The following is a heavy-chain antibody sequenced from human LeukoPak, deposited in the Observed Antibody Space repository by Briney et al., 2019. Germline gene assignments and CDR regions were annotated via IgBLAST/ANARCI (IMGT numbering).Heavy chain of an antibody. CDR3: AKKAQYNGNYPLDY. D-gene: IGHD1-26*01. J-gene: IGHJ4*02. V-gene: IGHV3-23*01. CDR1: GSTFTSYS. CDR2: TSDRGDYT. Sequence: GGSLRLSCAASGSTFTSYSMSWVRQAPGKGLEWVSGTSDRGDYTYYADSVKGRFTISRDNSKNTLYLQMNSLRAEDTALYFCAKKAQYNGNYPLDYWGQGTLVTVSS.